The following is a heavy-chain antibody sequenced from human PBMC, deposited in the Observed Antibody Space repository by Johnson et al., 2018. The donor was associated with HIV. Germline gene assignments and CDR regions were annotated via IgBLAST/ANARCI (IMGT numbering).Heavy chain of an antibody. V-gene: IGHV3-66*01. CDR3: ARANTGRGAFDI. Sequence: VQLVESGGGLVQPGGSLRLSCAASGFTVSSNYMSWVRQAPGKGLELVSVIYSGGNTYYADSVKGRFTISRDTSNNTLYLQMNSLRADDTAVYYCARANTGRGAFDIWGQGTMVTVSS. CDR2: IYSGGNT. D-gene: IGHD1-14*01. CDR1: GFTVSSNY. J-gene: IGHJ3*02.